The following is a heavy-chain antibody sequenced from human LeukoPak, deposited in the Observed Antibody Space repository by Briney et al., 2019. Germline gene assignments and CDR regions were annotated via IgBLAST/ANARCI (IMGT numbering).Heavy chain of an antibody. V-gene: IGHV3-48*03. CDR2: ISSSGSTI. CDR3: AELGITMIGGV. D-gene: IGHD3-10*02. CDR1: GFTFSSYE. Sequence: QSWGSLRLSCAASGFTFSSYEMNWVRQVPGKGLEWVSYISSSGSTIYYADSVKGRFTISRDNAKNSLYLQMNSLRAEDTAVYYCAELGITMIGGVWGKGTTVTISS. J-gene: IGHJ6*04.